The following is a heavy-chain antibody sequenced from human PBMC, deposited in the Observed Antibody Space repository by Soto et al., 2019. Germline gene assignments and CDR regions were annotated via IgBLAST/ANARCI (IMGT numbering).Heavy chain of an antibody. D-gene: IGHD6-19*01. V-gene: IGHV3-30-3*01. CDR3: ARAGGWYGHYYYYGMDV. J-gene: IGHJ6*02. CDR1: GFTFSSYA. CDR2: ISYDGSNK. Sequence: QVQLVESGGGVVQPGRSLRLSCAASGFTFSSYAMHWVRQAPGKGLEWVAVISYDGSNKYYADSVKGRFTISRDNSKNTLYLQMNSLRAEDTAVYYCARAGGWYGHYYYYGMDVWGQGTTVTVSS.